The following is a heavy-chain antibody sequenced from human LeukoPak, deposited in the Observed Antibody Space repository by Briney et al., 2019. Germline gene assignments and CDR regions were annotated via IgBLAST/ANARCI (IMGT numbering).Heavy chain of an antibody. Sequence: SETLSLTCAVYGGSFSGYYWSWIRQPPGKGLEWIGEINHSGSTNYNPSLKSRVTISVDTSKNQFSLKLSSVTAADTAVYYCARESDDILTGATIPSFDPWGQGTLVTVSS. CDR3: ARESDDILTGATIPSFDP. V-gene: IGHV4-34*01. CDR1: GGSFSGYY. CDR2: INHSGST. J-gene: IGHJ5*02. D-gene: IGHD3-9*01.